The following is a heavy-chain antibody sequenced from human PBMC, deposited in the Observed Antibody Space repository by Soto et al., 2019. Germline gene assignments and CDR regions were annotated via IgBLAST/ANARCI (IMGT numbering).Heavy chain of an antibody. CDR3: AMLGGWSGGSSGMDV. V-gene: IGHV3-72*01. CDR1: GLIFSDYH. Sequence: EVQLVESGGGLVQPGGSLRLSCAASGLIFSDYHMDWVRQAPGKGLEWAGRIRRKANSYTTEYAASVKGRFTISRDDSKNSMYLQMNSLKSEDTAVYYCAMLGGWSGGSSGMDVWGQGTTVTVSS. J-gene: IGHJ6*02. CDR2: IRRKANSYTT. D-gene: IGHD6-19*01.